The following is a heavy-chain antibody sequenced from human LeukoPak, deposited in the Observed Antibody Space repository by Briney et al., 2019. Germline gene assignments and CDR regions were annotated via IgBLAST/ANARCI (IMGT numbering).Heavy chain of an antibody. CDR1: GGSISSSNW. V-gene: IGHV4-4*02. CDR3: SRNGDYVGDHYWYFDL. CDR2: IYHSGST. Sequence: SETLSLTCAVSGGSISSSNWWSWVRQPPGKGLEWIGEIYHSGSTNYNPSLKSRVTISVDKSKNQFSLKLSSVTAADTAVYYCSRNGDYVGDHYWYFDLWGRGTLVTVSS. D-gene: IGHD4-17*01. J-gene: IGHJ2*01.